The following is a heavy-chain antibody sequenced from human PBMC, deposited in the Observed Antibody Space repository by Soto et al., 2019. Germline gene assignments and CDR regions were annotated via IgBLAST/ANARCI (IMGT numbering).Heavy chain of an antibody. J-gene: IGHJ3*02. D-gene: IGHD4-17*01. CDR1: GYSFTNYW. CDR3: ARTPDYGDYHDAFEI. V-gene: IGHV5-51*01. Sequence: PGESLKISCKGSGYSFTNYWIGWVRQMPGKGLEWMGIIDPNDSHTRRSPSFQGRVTISADKSISTAYLHWSSLQASDSAIYYCARTPDYGDYHDAFEIWGQGTMVTVSS. CDR2: IDPNDSHT.